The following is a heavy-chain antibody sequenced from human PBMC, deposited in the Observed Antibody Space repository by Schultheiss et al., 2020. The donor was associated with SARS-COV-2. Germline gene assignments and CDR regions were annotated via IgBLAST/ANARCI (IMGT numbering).Heavy chain of an antibody. V-gene: IGHV3-11*01. CDR3: TRASRDGYPDAFDI. CDR1: GFTFSDYY. CDR2: ISGGGSPI. Sequence: GESLKISCAASGFTFSDYYMNWIRQAPGKGLEWISYISGGGSPITYADSVKGRFTISRDNAKKSLYLQMRSLRAEDTAVYYCTRASRDGYPDAFDIWGQGTMVNVSS. J-gene: IGHJ3*02. D-gene: IGHD5-24*01.